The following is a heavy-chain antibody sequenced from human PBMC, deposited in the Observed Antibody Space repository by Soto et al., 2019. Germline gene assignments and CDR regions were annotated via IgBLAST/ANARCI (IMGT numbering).Heavy chain of an antibody. D-gene: IGHD2-2*03. CDR2: INPNSGVT. Sequence: VKVSCKASGYTFTTYYMHWVRQAPGQGLQWMGIINPNSGVTSYAQKFQGRVTMTRDTSTSTVYMELSSLRSEDTAVYYCARGLGYCTSASCYSFNWFDPWGQGTLVTVSS. J-gene: IGHJ5*02. CDR1: GYTFTTYY. CDR3: ARGLGYCTSASCYSFNWFDP. V-gene: IGHV1-46*01.